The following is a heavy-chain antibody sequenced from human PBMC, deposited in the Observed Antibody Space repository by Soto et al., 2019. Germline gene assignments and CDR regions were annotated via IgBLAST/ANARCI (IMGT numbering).Heavy chain of an antibody. CDR2: ISNSGGVT. Sequence: PGGSLRLSCAASGFTFSDYYMSWIRQAPGKGLEWVSYISNSGGVTYYADSVKGRFTISRDNAENSVYLQLNTLRVEDTAVYYCARRARPDYWGQGTLVTVSS. V-gene: IGHV3-11*01. CDR1: GFTFSDYY. CDR3: ARRARPDY. J-gene: IGHJ4*02.